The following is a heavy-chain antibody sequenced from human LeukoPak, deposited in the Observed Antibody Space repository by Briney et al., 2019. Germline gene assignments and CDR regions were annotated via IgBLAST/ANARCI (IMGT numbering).Heavy chain of an antibody. CDR1: GFTFSSNW. D-gene: IGHD6-13*01. CDR2: INSDGSET. J-gene: IGHJ5*02. CDR3: ARGIAEFDP. V-gene: IGHV3-74*01. Sequence: GGSLRLSCAASGFTFSSNWMHWVRQGPGKGLVWVSRINSDGSETSHADSVKGRFTISRDNAKNTLYLQMNSLRAEDTAVYYCARGIAEFDPWGQGTLVTVSS.